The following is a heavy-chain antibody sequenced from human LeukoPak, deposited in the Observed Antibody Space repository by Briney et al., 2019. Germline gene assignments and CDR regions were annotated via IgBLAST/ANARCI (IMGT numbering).Heavy chain of an antibody. CDR1: GFTFDDCA. Sequence: GGSLRLSCAASGFTFDDCAKHWVRHAPGQGLEGVSGISWYSGSITYADSVKGRFNISRDNAKNPLYLQMNSLRADDTALYYCAKGQTRPYDYGMDVRGQATKVTDCS. CDR3: AKGQTRPYDYGMDV. CDR2: ISWYSGSI. D-gene: IGHD4-23*01. J-gene: IGHJ6*02. V-gene: IGHV3-9*01.